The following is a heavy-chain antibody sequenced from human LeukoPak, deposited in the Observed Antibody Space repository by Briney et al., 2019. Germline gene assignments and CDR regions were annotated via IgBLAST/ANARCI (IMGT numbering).Heavy chain of an antibody. D-gene: IGHD2-21*01. CDR1: GYTFTNFY. J-gene: IGHJ6*03. CDR2: INPNDGST. Sequence: ASVKVSCKASGYTFTNFYMHWVRQAPGQGLEWMGMINPNDGSTSYAQRLRGRVTMTRDTSTSTFYMELSTLRYEDTAVYYCARVGYYPDYYMDVWGKGTTVTVSS. V-gene: IGHV1-46*04. CDR3: ARVGYYPDYYMDV.